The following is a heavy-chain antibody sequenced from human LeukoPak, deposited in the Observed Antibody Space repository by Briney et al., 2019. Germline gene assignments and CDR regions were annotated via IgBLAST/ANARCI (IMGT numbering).Heavy chain of an antibody. V-gene: IGHV3-33*01. D-gene: IGHD3-22*01. CDR3: ARSFSYDTSGYLPGLDY. Sequence: GGSLRLSCAASGFTFSTYGMHWVRQAPGKGLEWVAIIWYDGSNKYYADSVKGRFTISRDSSKNTLFLQMNSLRAEDTAVYYCARSFSYDTSGYLPGLDYWGQGTLVTVSS. J-gene: IGHJ4*02. CDR1: GFTFSTYG. CDR2: IWYDGSNK.